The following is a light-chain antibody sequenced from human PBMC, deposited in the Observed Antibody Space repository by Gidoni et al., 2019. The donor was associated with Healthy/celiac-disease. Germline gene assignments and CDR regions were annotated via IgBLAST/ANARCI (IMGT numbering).Light chain of an antibody. CDR1: QSISSW. J-gene: IGKJ1*01. CDR2: KAS. Sequence: DIQMTQSPSTLSASVGDRVTIPCRASQSISSWLAWYQQKPGKAPKLLIYKASSLESGVPSRFSGSGSGTEFTRTISSLQPDDFATYYCQQYNSYSLWTFGQXTKVEIK. CDR3: QQYNSYSLWT. V-gene: IGKV1-5*03.